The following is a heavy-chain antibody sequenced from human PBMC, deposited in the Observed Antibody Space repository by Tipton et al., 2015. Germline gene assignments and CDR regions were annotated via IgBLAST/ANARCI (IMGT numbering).Heavy chain of an antibody. J-gene: IGHJ5*02. Sequence: TLSLTCTVSGASVSSGPYYWSWIRQSPGKALEWIGYTHYTGSAKYNPSLRSRVTISVDTSKKHFSLKLSSVTAADTAVYYCARAPSNPFAFDPWGQGTLVIVSS. D-gene: IGHD2/OR15-2a*01. V-gene: IGHV4-61*03. CDR3: ARAPSNPFAFDP. CDR2: THYTGSA. CDR1: GASVSSGPYY.